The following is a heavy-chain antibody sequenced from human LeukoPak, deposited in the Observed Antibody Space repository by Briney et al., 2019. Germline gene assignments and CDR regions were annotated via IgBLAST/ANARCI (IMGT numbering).Heavy chain of an antibody. V-gene: IGHV3-64D*06. CDR3: VRPSGYDYDY. CDR1: GFTFSIYS. D-gene: IGHD5-12*01. J-gene: IGHJ4*02. CDR2: INNNGGST. Sequence: PGGSLRLSCSASGFTFSIYSMHWVRQAPGKGLKYVSAINNNGGSTYYADSVKGRFTISRDNSKNMLFLQMSSMRAEDTAVYYCVRPSGYDYDYWGQGTLVTVSS.